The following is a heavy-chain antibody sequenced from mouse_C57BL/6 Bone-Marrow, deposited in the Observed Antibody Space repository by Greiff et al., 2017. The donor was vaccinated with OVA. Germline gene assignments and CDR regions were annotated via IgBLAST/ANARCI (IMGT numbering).Heavy chain of an antibody. Sequence: VQLQQSGAELARPGASVKLSCKASGYTFTSYGISWVKQRPGQGLEWIGEIYPRSGNTYYNEKFKGKATLTADKSSSTAYMELRSLTSEDSAVYFCARGHYYGSSSWFAYWGQGTLVTVSA. CDR3: ARGHYYGSSSWFAY. CDR1: GYTFTSYG. V-gene: IGHV1-81*01. CDR2: IYPRSGNT. D-gene: IGHD1-1*01. J-gene: IGHJ3*01.